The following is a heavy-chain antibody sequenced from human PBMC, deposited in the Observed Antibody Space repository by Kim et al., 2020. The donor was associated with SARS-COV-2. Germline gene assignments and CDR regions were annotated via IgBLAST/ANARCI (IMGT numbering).Heavy chain of an antibody. D-gene: IGHD2-15*01. CDR3: ARDLARVVVAATRPGYYYYYGMDV. Sequence: GGSLRLSCAASGFTFSSYSMNWVRQAPGKGLEWVSYISSSSSTIYYADSVKGRFTISRDNAKNSLYLQMNSLRDEDTAVYYCARDLARVVVAATRPGYYYYYGMDVWGQGTTVTVSS. J-gene: IGHJ6*02. CDR1: GFTFSSYS. V-gene: IGHV3-48*02. CDR2: ISSSSSTI.